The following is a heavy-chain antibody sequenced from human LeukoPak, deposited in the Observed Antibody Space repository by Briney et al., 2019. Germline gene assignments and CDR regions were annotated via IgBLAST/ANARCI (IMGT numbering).Heavy chain of an antibody. V-gene: IGHV3-15*01. D-gene: IGHD1-26*01. CDR3: VTERSGSFPY. Sequence: GGSLRLYCAASGFSVIDAWMKWVRQTPGKGLEWIGLIKSKTNGGTIDYAAPVRGRFTISRDDSENMLYLQMSSLKTEDTAIYYCVTERSGSFPYWGQGTLVTVSS. CDR1: GFSVIDAW. J-gene: IGHJ4*02. CDR2: IKSKTNGGTI.